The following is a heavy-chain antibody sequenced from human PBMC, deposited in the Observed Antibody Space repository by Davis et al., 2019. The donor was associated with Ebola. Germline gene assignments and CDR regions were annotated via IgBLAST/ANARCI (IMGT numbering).Heavy chain of an antibody. V-gene: IGHV4-39*01. CDR1: GGSISSYY. CDR2: IYYSGST. Sequence: SETLSLTCTVSGGSISSYYWGWIRQPPGKGLEWIGSIYYSGSTYYNPSLKSRVTISVDTSKNQFSLKLSSVTAADTAVYYCARQGGRFLEWLFYNWFDPWGQGTLVTVSS. J-gene: IGHJ5*02. D-gene: IGHD3-3*01. CDR3: ARQGGRFLEWLFYNWFDP.